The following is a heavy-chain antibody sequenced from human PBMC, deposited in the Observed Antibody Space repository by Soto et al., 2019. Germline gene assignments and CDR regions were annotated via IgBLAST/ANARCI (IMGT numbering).Heavy chain of an antibody. V-gene: IGHV1-8*01. CDR3: ARKGYGSGSYPEYNWFDP. D-gene: IGHD3-10*01. Sequence: ASVKVSCKASGYTFTSYDINWVRQATGQGLEWMGWMNPNSGNTGYAQKFQGRVTMTRNTSISTAYMELSSLRSEDTAVYYCARKGYGSGSYPEYNWFDPWGQGTLVTVSS. CDR1: GYTFTSYD. CDR2: MNPNSGNT. J-gene: IGHJ5*02.